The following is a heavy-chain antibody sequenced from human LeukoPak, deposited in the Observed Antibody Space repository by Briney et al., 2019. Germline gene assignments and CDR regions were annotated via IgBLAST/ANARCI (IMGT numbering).Heavy chain of an antibody. D-gene: IGHD2-15*01. V-gene: IGHV3-21*01. CDR1: GFTFSSYS. CDR2: ISSSSSYI. J-gene: IGHJ5*02. CDR3: ARELKVGYCP. Sequence: GRSLRLSCAASGFTFSSYSMNWVRQAPGKGLEWVSSISSSSSYIYYADSVKGRFTISRDNAKNSLYLQMNSLRAEDTAVYYCARELKVGYCPWGQGTLVTVSS.